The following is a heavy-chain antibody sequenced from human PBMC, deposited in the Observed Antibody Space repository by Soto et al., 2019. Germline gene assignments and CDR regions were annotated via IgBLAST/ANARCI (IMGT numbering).Heavy chain of an antibody. J-gene: IGHJ4*02. V-gene: IGHV3-30*03. CDR2: MSYDGSNK. D-gene: IGHD3-10*01. CDR1: GFTFSSYG. Sequence: GGSLRLSCAASGFTFSSYGMHWVRQAPGKGLEWVAVMSYDGSNKYYADSVKGRFTISRDNSKNTLYLQMNSLRAEDTAVYYCARDPGGELLLDYFDYWGQGTLVTVSS. CDR3: ARDPGGELLLDYFDY.